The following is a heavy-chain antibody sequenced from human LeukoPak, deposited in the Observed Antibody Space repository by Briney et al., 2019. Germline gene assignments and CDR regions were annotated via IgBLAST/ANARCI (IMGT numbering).Heavy chain of an antibody. Sequence: ASVKVSCKASGYTFTSYGISWVRQAPGQGLEWMGWISAYNGNTNYAQKLQGGVTMTTDTSTSTAYMELRSLRSDDTAVYYCAREGVYSSSLDAFDIWGQGTMVTVSS. V-gene: IGHV1-18*01. CDR3: AREGVYSSSLDAFDI. J-gene: IGHJ3*02. CDR2: ISAYNGNT. CDR1: GYTFTSYG. D-gene: IGHD6-13*01.